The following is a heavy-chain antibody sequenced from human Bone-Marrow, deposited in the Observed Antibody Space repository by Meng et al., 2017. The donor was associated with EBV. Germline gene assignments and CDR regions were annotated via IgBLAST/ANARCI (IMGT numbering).Heavy chain of an antibody. CDR3: ARERWGITMIVEPFDY. CDR2: ISADNGNT. D-gene: IGHD3-22*01. V-gene: IGHV1-18*01. Sequence: QVPLVHSGTEMKKPGASVKVSCKASGYTFTRYGISWVRQAPGQGLEWMGWISADNGNTHYAQKLQGRVTMTTDTSTSTAYMELRSLRSDDTAVYYCARERWGITMIVEPFDYWGQGTLVTVSS. CDR1: GYTFTRYG. J-gene: IGHJ4*02.